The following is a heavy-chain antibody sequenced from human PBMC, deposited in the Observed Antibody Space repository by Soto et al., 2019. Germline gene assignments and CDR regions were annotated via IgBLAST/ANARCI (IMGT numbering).Heavy chain of an antibody. CDR2: INHSGST. J-gene: IGHJ4*02. CDR1: GGSFSGYY. Sequence: SETLSLTCAVYGGSFSGYYWSWIRQPPGKGLEWIGEINHSGSTNYNPSLKSRVTISVDTSKNQFSLKLSSVTAADTAVYYCARDGESRYYYDSSGYYAYWGQGALVTVSS. D-gene: IGHD3-22*01. CDR3: ARDGESRYYYDSSGYYAY. V-gene: IGHV4-34*01.